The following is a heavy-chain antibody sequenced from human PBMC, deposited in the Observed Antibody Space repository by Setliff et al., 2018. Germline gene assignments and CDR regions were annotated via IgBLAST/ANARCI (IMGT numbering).Heavy chain of an antibody. CDR1: GFTFSSSA. J-gene: IGHJ4*02. CDR3: AKDDQIRGHNLDY. D-gene: IGHD3-10*01. CDR2: ISGSGDST. V-gene: IGHV3-23*01. Sequence: GGSLRLSCAASGFTFSSSAMAWVRQAPGKGLEWVSAISGSGDSTYYADSVKGRFTIPRDNSNNTLYLQMNSLRADDTATYYCAKDDQIRGHNLDYWGQGTLVTVSS.